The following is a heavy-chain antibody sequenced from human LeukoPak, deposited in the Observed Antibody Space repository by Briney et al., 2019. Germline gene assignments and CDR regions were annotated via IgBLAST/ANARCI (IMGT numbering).Heavy chain of an antibody. V-gene: IGHV3-48*01. Sequence: GGSLRLSCAASGFTFSSYSMNWVRQAPGKGLEWVSYISSSSSTIYYADSVKGRFTISRDNAKNSLYLQMNSLRAEDTAVYYCARAAIAVAGTASSNDYWGQGTLVTVSS. D-gene: IGHD6-19*01. J-gene: IGHJ4*02. CDR1: GFTFSSYS. CDR3: ARAAIAVAGTASSNDY. CDR2: ISSSSSTI.